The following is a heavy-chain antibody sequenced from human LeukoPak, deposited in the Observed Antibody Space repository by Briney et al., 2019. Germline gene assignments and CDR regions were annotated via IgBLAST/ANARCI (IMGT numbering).Heavy chain of an antibody. CDR3: ASGSLTPGLAVAGTDFDY. CDR1: GFTFSSYA. Sequence: PGGSLRLSCAASGFTFSSYAMSWVRQAPGKGLEWVAVISYDGSNKYYADSVKGRFTISRDNSKNTLYLQMNSLRAEDTAVYYCASGSLTPGLAVAGTDFDYWGQGTLVTVSS. CDR2: ISYDGSNK. V-gene: IGHV3-30-3*01. J-gene: IGHJ4*02. D-gene: IGHD6-19*01.